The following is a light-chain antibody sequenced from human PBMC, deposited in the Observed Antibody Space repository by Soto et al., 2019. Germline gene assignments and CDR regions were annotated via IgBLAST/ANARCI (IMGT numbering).Light chain of an antibody. V-gene: IGKV4-1*01. CDR2: WAS. Sequence: DIVMTQSPDFLAVSLGERDTINCKSSQSILYSSNNKNYLAWYQHKAGQPPKLLIYWASTRESGVPDRFSGSGSGTDFTLTITSLQAEDVAVYYCQQYYSTPDTFGQGTKLEIK. J-gene: IGKJ2*01. CDR3: QQYYSTPDT. CDR1: QSILYSSNNKNY.